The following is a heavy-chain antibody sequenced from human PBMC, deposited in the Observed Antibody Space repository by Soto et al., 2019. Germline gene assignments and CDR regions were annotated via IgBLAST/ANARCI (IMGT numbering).Heavy chain of an antibody. Sequence: QVQLVESGGGVVQPGRSLRLSCAASGFTFSSYGMHWVRQAPGKGLEWVAVISYDGSNKYYADSVKGRFTISRDNSKNTLYLQMNSLRAEDTAVYYCATPPGIAAAGPNWNVPDWGQGTLVTVSS. V-gene: IGHV3-30*03. CDR1: GFTFSSYG. D-gene: IGHD6-13*01. CDR3: ATPPGIAAAGPNWNVPD. CDR2: ISYDGSNK. J-gene: IGHJ4*02.